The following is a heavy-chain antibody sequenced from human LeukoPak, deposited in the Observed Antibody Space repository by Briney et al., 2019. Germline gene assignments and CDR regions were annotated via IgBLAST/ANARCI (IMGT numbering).Heavy chain of an antibody. CDR2: ITGTSSNT. D-gene: IGHD3-10*01. CDR3: AKREERRPGTSSKPLDF. J-gene: IGHJ4*02. Sequence: QTGGSLRLSCAASGFTFSSYAMSWVRQAPGKGLEWVSTITGTSSNTYYADSVKGRFFISRDNSKNTVFLQMNSLRADDTAVYFCAKREERRPGTSSKPLDFWGQGTLVTVSS. V-gene: IGHV3-23*01. CDR1: GFTFSSYA.